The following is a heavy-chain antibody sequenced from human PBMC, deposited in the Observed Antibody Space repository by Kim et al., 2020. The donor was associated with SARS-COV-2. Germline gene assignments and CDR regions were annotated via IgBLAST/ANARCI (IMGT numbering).Heavy chain of an antibody. V-gene: IGHV1-2*06. D-gene: IGHD3-10*01. CDR3: ATTTYYYGSGSSYYYYYYGMDV. CDR1: GYTFTGYY. J-gene: IGHJ6*02. CDR2: INPNSGGT. Sequence: ASVKVSCKASGYTFTGYYMHWVRQAPGQGLEWMGRINPNSGGTNYAQKFQGRVTMTRDTSISTAYMELSRLRSDDTAVYYCATTTYYYGSGSSYYYYYYGMDVWGQGTTVTVSS.